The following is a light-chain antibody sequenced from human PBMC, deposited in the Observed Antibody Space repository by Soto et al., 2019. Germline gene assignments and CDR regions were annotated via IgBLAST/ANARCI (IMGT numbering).Light chain of an antibody. CDR2: KTS. V-gene: IGKV1-5*03. CDR3: QQCDVGST. CDR1: QSVSSW. J-gene: IGKJ1*01. Sequence: DIQMTQSPATLSASVGDRVSITCRASQSVSSWLAWYQQKPGKAPKLLIYKTSTLQSGVPSRFSGSGSGTAFTITIRSLQDDAFANYYCQQCDVGSTFGQGTKVDIK.